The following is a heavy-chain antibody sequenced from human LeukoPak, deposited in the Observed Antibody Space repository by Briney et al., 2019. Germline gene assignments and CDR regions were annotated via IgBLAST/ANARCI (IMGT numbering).Heavy chain of an antibody. Sequence: GGSLRLSCAASGFTFDDYAMHWVRQAPGKGLEWVSLISGDGGSTYYADSVKDRFTISRDNSKNSLYLQMNSLRTEDTALYYCAKEILGYCSSCGMDVWGQGTTVTVSS. D-gene: IGHD2-2*01. V-gene: IGHV3-43*02. CDR3: AKEILGYCSSCGMDV. CDR2: ISGDGGST. CDR1: GFTFDDYA. J-gene: IGHJ6*02.